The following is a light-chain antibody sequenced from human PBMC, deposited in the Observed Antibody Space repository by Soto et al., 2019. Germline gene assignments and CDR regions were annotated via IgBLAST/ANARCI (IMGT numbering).Light chain of an antibody. CDR3: TSYTSSSTLV. J-gene: IGLJ1*01. CDR2: DVS. Sequence: QSALTQPASVSGSPGQSIAISCTGTSSDVGGYNSVSWYQYHPGKAPKLMIYDVSIRPSGVSDRFSGSKSANTASLTISGLQAADEADYFCTSYTSSSTLVFGSGTKLTVL. CDR1: SSDVGGYNS. V-gene: IGLV2-14*03.